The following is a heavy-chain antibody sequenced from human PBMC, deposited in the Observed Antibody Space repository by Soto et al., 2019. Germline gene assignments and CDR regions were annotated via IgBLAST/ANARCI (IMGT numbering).Heavy chain of an antibody. D-gene: IGHD3-3*01. Sequence: SVKVSCKASGGTFSSYAISWVRQAPGQGLEWMGGIIPIFGTANYAQKFQGRVTITADESTSTAYMELSSLRSEDTAVYYCARGGAFWSGPNWFDPWGQGTLVTVSS. CDR1: GGTFSSYA. V-gene: IGHV1-69*13. CDR3: ARGGAFWSGPNWFDP. CDR2: IIPIFGTA. J-gene: IGHJ5*02.